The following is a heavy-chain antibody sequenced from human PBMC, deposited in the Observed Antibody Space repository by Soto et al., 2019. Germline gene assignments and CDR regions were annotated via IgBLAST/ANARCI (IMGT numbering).Heavy chain of an antibody. CDR2: IYHSGST. V-gene: IGHV4-4*02. CDR1: GGSISSSHW. J-gene: IGHJ6*02. Sequence: SDTLSLTCAVSGGSISSSHWCRWVRQPRGKGLEWIGEIYHSGSTNYNPSLKSRVTLSVDKSKNQFSLKLSSVTAADTAVYYCARSYRETVTAIYYCHGVDVWGQGTPVTVS. CDR3: ARSYRETVTAIYYCHGVDV. D-gene: IGHD4-4*01.